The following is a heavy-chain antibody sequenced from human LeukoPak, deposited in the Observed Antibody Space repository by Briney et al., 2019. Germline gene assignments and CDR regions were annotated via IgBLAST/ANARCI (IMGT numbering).Heavy chain of an antibody. CDR3: AKDPNYDFWSGYSPSFDY. V-gene: IGHV3-23*01. CDR2: ISASGGST. Sequence: GGSLRLSCAASGFTFSSYAMSWVRQAPGKGLEWVSAISASGGSTYYADSVKGRFTISRDNSKNTLYLQMNSLRAEDTAVYYCAKDPNYDFWSGYSPSFDYWGQGTLVTVSS. D-gene: IGHD3-3*01. CDR1: GFTFSSYA. J-gene: IGHJ4*02.